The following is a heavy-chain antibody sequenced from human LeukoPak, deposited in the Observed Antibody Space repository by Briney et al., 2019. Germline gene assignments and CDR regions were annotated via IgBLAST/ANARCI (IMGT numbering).Heavy chain of an antibody. CDR3: ARPPYDSSGRGHDTDV. Sequence: PSETLSLTCAVYGGSFSGYYWSWIRQPPGKGLEWIGEINHSGGTNYNPSLKSRVTISVDTSKNQFSLKLSSVTAADTAVYYCARPPYDSSGRGHDTDVWGKGTTVTISS. D-gene: IGHD3-22*01. CDR1: GGSFSGYY. CDR2: INHSGGT. J-gene: IGHJ6*03. V-gene: IGHV4-34*01.